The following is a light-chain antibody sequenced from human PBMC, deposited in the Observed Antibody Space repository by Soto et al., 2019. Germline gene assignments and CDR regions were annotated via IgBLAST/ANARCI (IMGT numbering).Light chain of an antibody. Sequence: EIVLTQSPATLSLSPGERATLSCGASQSVSSSYLAWYQQKPGLAPRLLIYDASSRATGIPDRFSGSGSGTDFTLTISRLEPEDFALYYCQQYGSSPITFGQGTRLDIK. V-gene: IGKV3D-20*01. J-gene: IGKJ5*01. CDR2: DAS. CDR3: QQYGSSPIT. CDR1: QSVSSSY.